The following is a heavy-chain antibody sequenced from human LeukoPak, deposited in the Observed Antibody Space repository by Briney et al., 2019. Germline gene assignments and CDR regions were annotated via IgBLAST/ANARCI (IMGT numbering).Heavy chain of an antibody. CDR1: GGSISSGDYY. V-gene: IGHV4-30-4*08. Sequence: PSETLSLTCTVSGGSISSGDYYWSWIRQPPGKGLEWIGYIYYSGSTYYNPSLKSRVTISVDTSKNQFSLKLSSVTAADTAVYYCARAVRGVWAYYFDYWGQGTLVTVSS. CDR3: ARAVRGVWAYYFDY. D-gene: IGHD3-10*01. CDR2: IYYSGST. J-gene: IGHJ4*02.